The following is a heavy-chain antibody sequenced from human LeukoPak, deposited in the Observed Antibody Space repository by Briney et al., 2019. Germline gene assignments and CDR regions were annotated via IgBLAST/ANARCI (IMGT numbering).Heavy chain of an antibody. D-gene: IGHD3-22*01. CDR3: AGNAYYYDSRGYYSRIPPGMDV. CDR2: ISGSGGST. J-gene: IGHJ6*02. Sequence: GGSLRLSCAASGFTFSSYAMSWVRQAPGKGLEWVSAISGSGGSTYYADSVKGRFTISRDNSKNTLYLQMNSLRAEDTAVYYCAGNAYYYDSRGYYSRIPPGMDVWGQGTTVTVSS. CDR1: GFTFSSYA. V-gene: IGHV3-23*01.